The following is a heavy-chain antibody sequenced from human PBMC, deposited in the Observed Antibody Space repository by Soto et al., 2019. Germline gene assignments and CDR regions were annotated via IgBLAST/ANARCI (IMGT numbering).Heavy chain of an antibody. CDR3: AKGLGSSGWSDYDY. CDR2: ISSSGDRT. D-gene: IGHD6-19*01. V-gene: IGHV3-23*01. J-gene: IGHJ4*02. Sequence: EVQVLESGGGLVQPGGSLRLSCAASGCTLSSYAMTWVRQAPGLGLEWVSGISSSGDRTHYADSVKGRFTISRDNSENTVSLQMNSLRADDTAVYYCAKGLGSSGWSDYDYWGQGTLVTVSS. CDR1: GCTLSSYA.